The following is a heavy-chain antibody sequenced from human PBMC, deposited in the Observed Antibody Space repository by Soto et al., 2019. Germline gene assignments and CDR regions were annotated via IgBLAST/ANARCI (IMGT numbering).Heavy chain of an antibody. CDR2: IKPDGSET. J-gene: IGHJ4*02. CDR3: TSRPSGMTYHAVFDF. D-gene: IGHD2-21*02. V-gene: IGHV3-7*03. CDR1: VLTFSGHW. Sequence: VGSLRLSCAASVLTFSGHWMTWVRQTPGEGLQWVAAIKPDGSETFYVDSVKGRFTISRDNARNSLFLQMDSLRAEDTAVYYCTSRPSGMTYHAVFDFWGQGTLVTVSS.